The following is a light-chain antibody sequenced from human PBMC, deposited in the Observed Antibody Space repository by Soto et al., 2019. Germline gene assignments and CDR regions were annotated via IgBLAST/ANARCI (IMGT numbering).Light chain of an antibody. Sequence: EIVLTQSPATLSLSPGERATLSCRASQSVSSYLAWYQQKAGQAPRLLIYDASNRATGLPARFSGSGSGTAFTLPISSLEPEDFAVYYCQQRSNWPRETFGQGTKLEIK. V-gene: IGKV3-11*01. CDR3: QQRSNWPRET. CDR2: DAS. CDR1: QSVSSY. J-gene: IGKJ2*01.